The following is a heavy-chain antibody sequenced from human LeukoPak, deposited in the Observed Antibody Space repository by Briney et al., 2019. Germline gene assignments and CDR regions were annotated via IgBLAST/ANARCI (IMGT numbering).Heavy chain of an antibody. CDR1: GGSISGGAYY. CDR3: ARGTVRITIFGVVVPDAFDI. D-gene: IGHD3-3*01. Sequence: PSETLSLTCTVSGGSISGGAYYWSWIRQPPGKGLEWIGYIYHSGSTYYNPSLKSRVTISVDRSKNQFSLKLSSVTAADTAVYYCARGTVRITIFGVVVPDAFDIWGQGTMVTVPS. CDR2: IYHSGST. J-gene: IGHJ3*02. V-gene: IGHV4-30-2*01.